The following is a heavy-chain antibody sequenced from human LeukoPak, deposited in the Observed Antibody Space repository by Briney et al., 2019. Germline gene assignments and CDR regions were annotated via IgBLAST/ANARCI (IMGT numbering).Heavy chain of an antibody. J-gene: IGHJ4*02. CDR1: GGTFSGYA. CDR3: ARDPDIAAAAYGDLRDY. V-gene: IGHV1-69*13. CDR2: IIPIFGTA. Sequence: ASVKVSCKASGGTFSGYAISWVRQAPGQGLEWVGGIIPIFGTANYAQKFQGRVTITADESTSTAYMELSSLRSEDTAVYYCARDPDIAAAAYGDLRDYWGQGTLVTVSS. D-gene: IGHD6-13*01.